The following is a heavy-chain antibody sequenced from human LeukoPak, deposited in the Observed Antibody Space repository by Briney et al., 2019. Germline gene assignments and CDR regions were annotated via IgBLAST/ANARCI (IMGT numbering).Heavy chain of an antibody. CDR1: GFTFSSYA. CDR3: ALLGGDSSDY. CDR2: ISSSSSYI. Sequence: GGSLRLSCAASGFTFSSYAMSWVRQAPGKGLEWVSSISSSSSYIYYADSVKGRFTISRDNSKNTLYLQMNSLRAEDTAVYYCALLGGDSSDYWGQGTLVTVSS. J-gene: IGHJ4*02. V-gene: IGHV3-21*04. D-gene: IGHD6-13*01.